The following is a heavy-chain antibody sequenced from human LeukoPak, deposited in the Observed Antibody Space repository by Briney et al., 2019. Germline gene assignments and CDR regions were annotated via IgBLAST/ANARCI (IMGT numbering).Heavy chain of an antibody. D-gene: IGHD3-10*01. V-gene: IGHV4-59*08. CDR1: GGSISTYY. CDR3: TKGRGI. J-gene: IGHJ4*02. CDR2: IYYSGTT. Sequence: SETLSLTCTVSGGSISTYYWNWIRQPPGKGLEWIGYIYYSGTTNYNPSLKSRVSMSVDTSKNQFSLKLTSVTAADTAVYYCTKGRGIWGQGTLVTVSS.